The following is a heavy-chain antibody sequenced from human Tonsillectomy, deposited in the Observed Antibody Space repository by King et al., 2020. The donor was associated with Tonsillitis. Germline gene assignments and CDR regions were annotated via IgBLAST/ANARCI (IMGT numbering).Heavy chain of an antibody. V-gene: IGHV1-46*01. CDR1: GYTFTSYY. CDR2: INPSGGSK. J-gene: IGHJ4*02. Sequence: QLVQSGAEVKKPGASVKVSCKASGYTFTSYYMHWVRQAPGQGLEWMGIINPSGGSKSYAQKFQGRVTMTRDTSTSTVYMELSSLRSEDTAVYYCARGGYSSGWYFPLDYWGQGTLVTVSS. D-gene: IGHD6-19*01. CDR3: ARGGYSSGWYFPLDY.